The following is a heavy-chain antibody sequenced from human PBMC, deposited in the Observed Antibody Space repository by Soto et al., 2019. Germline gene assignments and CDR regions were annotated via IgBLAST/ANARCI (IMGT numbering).Heavy chain of an antibody. CDR2: IYYSGST. CDR1: GGSISSGGYY. CDR3: AREWSQYYYYYGMDV. D-gene: IGHD1-26*01. V-gene: IGHV4-31*03. Sequence: QVQLQESGPGLVKPSQTLSLTCTVSGGSISSGGYYWSWIRQHPGKGLEWIGYIYYSGSTYYNPSLKSRVTISVDTSKSQFSLKLSSVPAADTAVYYCAREWSQYYYYYGMDVWGQGTTVTVSS. J-gene: IGHJ6*02.